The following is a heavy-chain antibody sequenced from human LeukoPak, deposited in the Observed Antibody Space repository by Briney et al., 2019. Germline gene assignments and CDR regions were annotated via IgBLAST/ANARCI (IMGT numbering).Heavy chain of an antibody. Sequence: GRSLRLSCAASGFTFDDYAMHWVRQAPGKGLEWVSGISWNSGSIGYADSVKGRFTISRDNAKSSLYLQMNSLRAEDTALYYCAKDLDYGGNNDAFDIWGQGTMVTVSS. CDR1: GFTFDDYA. CDR3: AKDLDYGGNNDAFDI. CDR2: ISWNSGSI. V-gene: IGHV3-9*01. J-gene: IGHJ3*02. D-gene: IGHD4-23*01.